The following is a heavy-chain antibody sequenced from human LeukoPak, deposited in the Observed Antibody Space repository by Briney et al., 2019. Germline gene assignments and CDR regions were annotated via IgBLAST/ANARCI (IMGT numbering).Heavy chain of an antibody. D-gene: IGHD2-2*01. J-gene: IGHJ6*02. CDR1: GGSISSNNW. Sequence: SETLSLTCAVSGGSISSNNWWGWVRQPPGKGLEWIGEIYHSGSPNYNPSLKSRVTISVDKSRNHFSLNLSSVTAADTAVYYCARDIVVVPAAMEDYYYYGMDVWGQGTTVTVSS. CDR2: IYHSGSP. CDR3: ARDIVVVPAAMEDYYYYGMDV. V-gene: IGHV4-4*02.